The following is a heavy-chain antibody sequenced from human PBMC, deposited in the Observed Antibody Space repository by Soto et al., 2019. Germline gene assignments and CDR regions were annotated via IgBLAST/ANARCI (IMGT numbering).Heavy chain of an antibody. D-gene: IGHD3-10*01. Sequence: PSQTLPLTCAMSGGSVSSNSAAWSWIIQSPSRGLEWLGRTYYRSKWYNDYAVSVKSRITINPDTSKNQFSLQLNSVTPEDTAVYYCARAYYYGSGSTPRFEPWGQGTLVHVSS. CDR2: TYYRSKWYN. J-gene: IGHJ5*02. V-gene: IGHV6-1*01. CDR3: ARAYYYGSGSTPRFEP. CDR1: GGSVSSNSAA.